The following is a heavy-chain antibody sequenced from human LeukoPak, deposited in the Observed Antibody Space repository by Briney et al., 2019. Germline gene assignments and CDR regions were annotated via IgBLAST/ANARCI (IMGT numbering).Heavy chain of an antibody. D-gene: IGHD6-13*01. CDR2: ISAYNGNT. CDR3: ARDQSVRLLQTSSTYFKHVFAI. Sequence: PRASVKVSCKTSGYTFTNYGISWVRQAPGLGLEWMGWISAYNGNTNYAQKAQGRVTMTTDTSTSTAYMELRSLRFDDTAVYYCARDQSVRLLQTSSTYFKHVFAIWGQGSMVTVSS. V-gene: IGHV1-18*01. CDR1: GYTFTNYG. J-gene: IGHJ3*02.